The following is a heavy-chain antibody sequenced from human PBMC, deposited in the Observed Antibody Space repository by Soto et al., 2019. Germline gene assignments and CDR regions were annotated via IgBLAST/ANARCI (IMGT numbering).Heavy chain of an antibody. Sequence: WGSLRLSCAASVFTFSIYAMSWVRQAPGKGLEWVSAISGSGGSTYYADSVKGRFTISIDNSKNTLYLQMNSLRAEDTAVYYCAKAPERVVTPPAFDYWGQGTLVTVSS. CDR3: AKAPERVVTPPAFDY. J-gene: IGHJ4*02. V-gene: IGHV3-23*01. CDR2: ISGSGGST. D-gene: IGHD3-3*01. CDR1: VFTFSIYA.